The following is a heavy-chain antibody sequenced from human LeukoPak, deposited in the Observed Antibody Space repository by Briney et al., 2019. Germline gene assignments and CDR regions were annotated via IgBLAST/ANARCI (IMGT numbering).Heavy chain of an antibody. CDR2: MNPNSGNT. Sequence: NXXXXATXXXXXXMGWMNPNSGNTGYAQKFQGRVTMTRNTSISTAYMELSSLRSEDTAVYYCARDFDWLLSTDYWGQGTLVTVSS. J-gene: IGHJ4*02. D-gene: IGHD3-9*01. CDR3: ARDFDWLLSTDY. V-gene: IGHV1-8*01.